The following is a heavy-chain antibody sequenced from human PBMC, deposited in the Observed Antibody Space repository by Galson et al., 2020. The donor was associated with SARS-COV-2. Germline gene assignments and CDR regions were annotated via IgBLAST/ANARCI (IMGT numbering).Heavy chain of an antibody. J-gene: IGHJ4*02. V-gene: IGHV4-61*01. CDR2: VSYGGGS. CDR1: GGSVSSDRYN. Sequence: SETLSLTCTVSGGSVSSDRYNWSWIRQPPGKGLEWIGYVSYGGGSSYNPSLNSRVTISVDTSKNQFSLKVSSVTAADTALYYCARETYDSSGYYYDYWGQGTLVTVSS. D-gene: IGHD3-22*01. CDR3: ARETYDSSGYYYDY.